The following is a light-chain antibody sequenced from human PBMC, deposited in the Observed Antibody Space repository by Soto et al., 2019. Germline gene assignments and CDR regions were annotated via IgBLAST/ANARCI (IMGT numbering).Light chain of an antibody. V-gene: IGKV1-6*01. J-gene: IGKJ1*01. CDR2: AAS. CDR3: LLDFGYFWA. CDR1: QGIRSA. Sequence: AIQLTQSPSSLSASVGDSVTITCRASQGIRSALGWSQQKPGKVPKLLIYAASTLQSGVPSRFSGSGSGTDFTLTISSLQPGDFATYYCLLDFGYFWAFGHGTKVDIK.